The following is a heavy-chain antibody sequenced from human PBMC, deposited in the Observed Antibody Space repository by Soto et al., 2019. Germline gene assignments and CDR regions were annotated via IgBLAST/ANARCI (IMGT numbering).Heavy chain of an antibody. J-gene: IGHJ3*02. V-gene: IGHV3-48*03. CDR3: ARETLRDAIDI. Sequence: PGGSLRLSCVASGFDFRSYEMNWVRQAPGKGLEWVSNIRANDESIYYADSVKGRVSVSRDNAKNSLFLEMNSQRVDDTAAYYCARETLRDAIDIWGQGTMVTVSS. CDR1: GFDFRSYE. CDR2: IRANDESI.